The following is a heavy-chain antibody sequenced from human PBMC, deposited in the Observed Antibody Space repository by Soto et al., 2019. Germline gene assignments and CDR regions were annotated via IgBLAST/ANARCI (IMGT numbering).Heavy chain of an antibody. CDR1: GFTFSSYA. D-gene: IGHD2-15*01. CDR3: AKEGPCSGGSCYPTDYYYYGMDV. V-gene: IGHV3-23*01. CDR2: ISGSGGST. J-gene: IGHJ6*02. Sequence: EVQLLESGGGLVQPGGSLRLSCAASGFTFSSYAMSWVRQAPGKGLEWVSAISGSGGSTYYADSVKGRFTISRDNSKNTLYLQMNSLRAEDTAVYYCAKEGPCSGGSCYPTDYYYYGMDVWGQGTTVTVSS.